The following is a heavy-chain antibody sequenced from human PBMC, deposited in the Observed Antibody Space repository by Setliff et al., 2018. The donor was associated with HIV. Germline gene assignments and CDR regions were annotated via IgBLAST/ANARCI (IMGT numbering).Heavy chain of an antibody. CDR3: STGPSRVSDGIADF. J-gene: IGHJ4*02. CDR2: IKSNSDGGTS. V-gene: IGHV3-15*01. CDR1: GVSFNNYA. Sequence: PGGSLRLSCAASGVSFNNYAMTWVRQAAGKGLEWVGRIKSNSDGGTSDYAAAVKDRFSFSRDDSKSILYLQMNSLELEDTAVYFCSTGPSRVSDGIADFWGPGTLVTVSS.